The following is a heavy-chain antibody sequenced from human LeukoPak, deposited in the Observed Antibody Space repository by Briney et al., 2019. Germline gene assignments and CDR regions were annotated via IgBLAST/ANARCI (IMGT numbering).Heavy chain of an antibody. Sequence: GGSLRLSCTVSGFTLSTYSLNWVRRAPGKGLEWVSLMTNSRSYYADSVKGRFTISRDNSKNTLYLQMNSLRAEDTAVYYCARDPNIYDILTGYYFPSPINWGQGTLVTVSS. D-gene: IGHD3-9*01. V-gene: IGHV3-21*04. CDR2: MTNSRS. J-gene: IGHJ4*02. CDR3: ARDPNIYDILTGYYFPSPIN. CDR1: GFTLSTYS.